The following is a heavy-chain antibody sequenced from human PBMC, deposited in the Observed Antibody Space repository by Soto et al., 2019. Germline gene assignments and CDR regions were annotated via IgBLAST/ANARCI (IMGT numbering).Heavy chain of an antibody. D-gene: IGHD2-21*02. CDR2: IIPVFRSA. J-gene: IGHJ6*02. V-gene: IGHV1-69*13. CDR3: ARRYCASDNCPLFYYFVDL. CDR1: GGTFNKFA. Sequence: SVKVSCKASGGTFNKFAFSWVRQAPGQGFEWMGGIIPVFRSANYAQRFRGRITITADEYTSTVYLYLSDLRSDDTAVYYCARRYCASDNCPLFYYFVDLWGLGTTVTVSS.